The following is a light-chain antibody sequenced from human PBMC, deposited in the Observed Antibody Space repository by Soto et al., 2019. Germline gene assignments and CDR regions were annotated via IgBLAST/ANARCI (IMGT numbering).Light chain of an antibody. CDR3: QQYNNYPT. CDR2: DAS. Sequence: DIQMTQSPSTLSASVGDRVTITCRASQNIVTWLAWYQQKPGKAPNLLIYDASTLESGVPSRFSGSGSGTEFALTISSLQPDDFATYYCQQYNNYPTVGQGTKVEIK. J-gene: IGKJ1*01. V-gene: IGKV1-5*01. CDR1: QNIVTW.